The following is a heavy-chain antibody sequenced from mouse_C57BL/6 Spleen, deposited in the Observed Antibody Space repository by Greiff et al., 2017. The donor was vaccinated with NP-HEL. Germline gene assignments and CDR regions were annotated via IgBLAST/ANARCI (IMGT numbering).Heavy chain of an antibody. CDR2: IYPSDSET. Sequence: VRLQQPGAELVRPGSSVKLSCKASGYTFTSYWMDWVKQRPGQGLEWIGNIYPSDSETHYNQKFKDKATLTVDKSSSTAYMQLSSLTSEDSAVYYCAGSSDYGDEDALDYWGQGTTLTVSS. CDR1: GYTFTSYW. CDR3: AGSSDYGDEDALDY. D-gene: IGHD2-4*01. V-gene: IGHV1-61*01. J-gene: IGHJ2*01.